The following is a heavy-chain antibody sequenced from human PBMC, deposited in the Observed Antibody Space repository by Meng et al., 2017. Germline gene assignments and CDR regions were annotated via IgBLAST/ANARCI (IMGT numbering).Heavy chain of an antibody. J-gene: IGHJ4*02. V-gene: IGHV4-31*03. CDR2: IYYSGST. CDR3: ASVVRGVINFDY. Sequence: QVQRQGSGPGLGKPSQTLSLTCTVSGGSISSGGYYWSWIRQHPGKGLEWIGYIYYSGSTYYNPSLKSRVTISVDTSKNQFSLKLSSVTAADTAVYYCASVVRGVINFDYWGQGTLVTVSS. D-gene: IGHD3-10*02. CDR1: GGSISSGGYY.